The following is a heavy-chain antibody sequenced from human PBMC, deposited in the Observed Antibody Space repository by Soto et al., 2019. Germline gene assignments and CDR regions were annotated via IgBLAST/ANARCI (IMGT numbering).Heavy chain of an antibody. Sequence: QVQLQESGPGLVKPSGTLSLTCAVSGGSISSSNWWSWVRQPPGKGLEWIGEIYHSGSTNYNPSLKRRVTISXXKXKXXFSLKLRSVTAADTAVYYCARGYYYGSGSHYYFDYWGQGTLVTVSS. D-gene: IGHD3-10*01. CDR2: IYHSGST. CDR1: GGSISSSNW. CDR3: ARGYYYGSGSHYYFDY. J-gene: IGHJ4*02. V-gene: IGHV4-4*02.